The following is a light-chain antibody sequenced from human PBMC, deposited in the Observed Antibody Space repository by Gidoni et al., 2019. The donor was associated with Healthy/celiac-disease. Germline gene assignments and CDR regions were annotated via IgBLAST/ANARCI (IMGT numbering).Light chain of an antibody. J-gene: IGLJ3*02. Sequence: QSALTQPASVSGSPVHSITISCTGTSSDVGGYNYVSWDQQQPGKAPKLMIYEVSNRPSGVSNRFYGSKSGNTASLNIYGLQAEDEADYDCRSYTSSSSWVFGGGTKLTVL. CDR3: RSYTSSSSWV. V-gene: IGLV2-14*01. CDR2: EVS. CDR1: SSDVGGYNY.